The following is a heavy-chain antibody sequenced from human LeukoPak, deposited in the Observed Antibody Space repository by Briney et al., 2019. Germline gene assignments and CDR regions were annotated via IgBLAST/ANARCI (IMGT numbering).Heavy chain of an antibody. Sequence: GGSLRLSCAASGFTFSSYGMHWVRQAPGKGLEWVAVIWFDGNNEYYADSVKGRFTISRDNSKNTLHLQMNSLGDEDTAVYYCARGRKWELLHDAFDIWGQGTMVTVSS. V-gene: IGHV3-33*01. J-gene: IGHJ3*02. CDR2: IWFDGNNE. D-gene: IGHD1-26*01. CDR1: GFTFSSYG. CDR3: ARGRKWELLHDAFDI.